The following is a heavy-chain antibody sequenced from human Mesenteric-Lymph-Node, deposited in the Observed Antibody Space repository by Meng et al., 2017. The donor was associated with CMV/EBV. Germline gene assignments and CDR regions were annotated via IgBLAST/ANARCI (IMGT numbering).Heavy chain of an antibody. D-gene: IGHD6-6*01. Sequence: ASVKVSCKASGYTFTSYDINWVRQATGQGLEWMGWMNPNSGNTGYAQKFQGRVTITRNTSISTAYMELSSLRSKDTAVYYCARGLDSSSSYYYYYGMDVWGQGTTVTVSS. CDR3: ARGLDSSSSYYYYYGMDV. CDR1: GYTFTSYD. V-gene: IGHV1-8*03. J-gene: IGHJ6*02. CDR2: MNPNSGNT.